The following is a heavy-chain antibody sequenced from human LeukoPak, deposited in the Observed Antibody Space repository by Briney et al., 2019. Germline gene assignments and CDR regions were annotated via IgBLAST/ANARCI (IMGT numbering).Heavy chain of an antibody. CDR1: GGSISSYY. CDR3: ARDRSYYYGSGSYRTSYYYYGMDV. Sequence: SETLSLTCTVSGGSISSYYWSWIRQPPGKGLEWIGYIYYSGSTNYNPSLKSRVTISVDTSKNQFPLKLSSVTAADTAVYYCARDRSYYYGSGSYRTSYYYYGMDVWGQGTTVTVSS. D-gene: IGHD3-10*01. CDR2: IYYSGST. V-gene: IGHV4-59*01. J-gene: IGHJ6*02.